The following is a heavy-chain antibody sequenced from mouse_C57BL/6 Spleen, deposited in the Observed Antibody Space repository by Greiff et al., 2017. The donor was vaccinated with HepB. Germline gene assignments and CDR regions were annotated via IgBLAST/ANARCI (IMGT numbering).Heavy chain of an antibody. CDR1: GYTFTDYE. CDR3: TELGRDFDY. D-gene: IGHD4-1*01. J-gene: IGHJ2*01. Sequence: QVHVKQSGAELVRPGASVTLSCKASGYTFTDYEMHWVKQTPVHGLEWIGAIDPETGGTAYNQKFKGKAILTADKSSSTAYMELRSLTSEDSAVYYCTELGRDFDYWGQGTTLTVSS. V-gene: IGHV1-15*01. CDR2: IDPETGGT.